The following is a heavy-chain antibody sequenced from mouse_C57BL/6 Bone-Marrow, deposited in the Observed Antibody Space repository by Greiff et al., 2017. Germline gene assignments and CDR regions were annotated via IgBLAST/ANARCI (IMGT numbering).Heavy chain of an antibody. J-gene: IGHJ3*01. V-gene: IGHV1-81*01. CDR2: IYPRSGNT. Sequence: VKLMESGAELARPGASVKLSCKASGYTFTSYGISWVKQRTGQGLEWIGEIYPRSGNTYYNKKFKGKATLTADKASSTAYMELRSLTSEDSAVYFCARGGAGSFAYWGQGTLVTVSA. CDR1: GYTFTSYG. D-gene: IGHD3-3*01. CDR3: ARGGAGSFAY.